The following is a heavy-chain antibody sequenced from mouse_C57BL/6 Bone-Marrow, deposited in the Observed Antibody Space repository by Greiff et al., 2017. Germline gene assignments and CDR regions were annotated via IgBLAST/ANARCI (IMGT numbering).Heavy chain of an antibody. CDR2: IWSGGST. Sequence: QVQLQQSGPGLVQPSQSLSITCTVSGFSLTSYGVHWVRQPPGKGLEWLGVIWSGGSTDYNAAFISRLSISKDNSKSQVIFKMNSLQADDTAIYYCAKNHGSSEPFAYWGQGTLVTVSA. CDR3: AKNHGSSEPFAY. CDR1: GFSLTSYG. J-gene: IGHJ3*01. D-gene: IGHD1-1*01. V-gene: IGHV2-4*01.